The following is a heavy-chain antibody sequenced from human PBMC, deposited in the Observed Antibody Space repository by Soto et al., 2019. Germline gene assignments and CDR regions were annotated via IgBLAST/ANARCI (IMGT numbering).Heavy chain of an antibody. Sequence: PGGSLRLSCAASGFTFSNYAMHWVRQAPGKGLEWVAVISYDGSNKYYADSVKGRFTISRDNSKNTLYLQMNSLRAEDTAVYYCARDSTRYSSGWFDYWGQGTLVTVSS. CDR1: GFTFSNYA. CDR3: ARDSTRYSSGWFDY. CDR2: ISYDGSNK. D-gene: IGHD6-19*01. V-gene: IGHV3-30-3*01. J-gene: IGHJ4*02.